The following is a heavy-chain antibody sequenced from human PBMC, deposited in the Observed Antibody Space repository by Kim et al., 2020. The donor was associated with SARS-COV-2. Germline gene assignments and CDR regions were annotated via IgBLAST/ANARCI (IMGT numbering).Heavy chain of an antibody. J-gene: IGHJ1*01. Sequence: TYYNPSLKSRVTIPVDTSKNPFSLKLSSVTAAATAVYYCARVGSSSWYWHWGQGTLVTVSS. V-gene: IGHV4-30-2*05. D-gene: IGHD6-13*01. CDR3: ARVGSSSWYWH. CDR2: T.